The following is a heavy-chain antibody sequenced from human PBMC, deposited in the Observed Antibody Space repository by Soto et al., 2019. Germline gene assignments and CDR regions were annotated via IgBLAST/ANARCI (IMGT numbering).Heavy chain of an antibody. V-gene: IGHV4-59*01. CDR1: GSSISSYY. Sequence: ETLSLTCTVSGSSISSYYWSWIRQPPGKGLEWIGYIYYSGSTNYNPSLKSRVTISVDTSENQFSLKLSSVTAADTAVYYCARVRYCSSTSCYLVDYWGQGTLVTVSS. D-gene: IGHD2-2*01. CDR3: ARVRYCSSTSCYLVDY. J-gene: IGHJ4*02. CDR2: IYYSGST.